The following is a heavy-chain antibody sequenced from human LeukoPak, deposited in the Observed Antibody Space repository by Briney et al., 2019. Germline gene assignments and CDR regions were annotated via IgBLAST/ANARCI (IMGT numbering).Heavy chain of an antibody. J-gene: IGHJ4*02. Sequence: SETLSLTCTVSGGSISSSSYYWGWIRQPPGKGLEWIGSIYYSGSTYYNPSLKSRVTISVDTSKNQFSLKLSSVTAADTAVYYCARGIVGARSIDYWGQGTLVTVSS. CDR2: IYYSGST. V-gene: IGHV4-39*07. CDR1: GGSISSSSYY. CDR3: ARGIVGARSIDY. D-gene: IGHD1-26*01.